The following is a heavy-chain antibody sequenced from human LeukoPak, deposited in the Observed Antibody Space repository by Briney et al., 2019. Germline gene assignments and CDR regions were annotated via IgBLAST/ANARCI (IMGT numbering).Heavy chain of an antibody. J-gene: IGHJ4*02. V-gene: IGHV3-66*01. Sequence: ETLSLTCAVSGGSISSYYWSWIRQPPGKGLEWVSVIYSGGSTYYADSVKGRFTISRDNSKNTLYLQMNSLRAEDTAVYYCARELRITMVRGDTRDYWGQGTLVTVSS. D-gene: IGHD3-10*01. CDR1: GGSISSYY. CDR2: IYSGGST. CDR3: ARELRITMVRGDTRDY.